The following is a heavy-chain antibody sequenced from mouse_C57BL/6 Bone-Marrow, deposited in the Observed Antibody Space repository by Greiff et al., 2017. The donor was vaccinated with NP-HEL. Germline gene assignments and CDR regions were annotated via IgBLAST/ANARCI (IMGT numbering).Heavy chain of an antibody. V-gene: IGHV8-8*01. CDR3: ARIRPYYGSSYWYFDV. CDR2: IWWDDDK. CDR1: GFSLSTFGMG. J-gene: IGHJ1*03. D-gene: IGHD1-1*01. Sequence: QVTLKVSGPGILQPSQTLSLTCSFSGFSLSTFGMGVGWIRQPSGKGLEWLAHIWWDDDKYYNPALKSRLTISKDTSQNQVFLKIANVDTADTATYYCARIRPYYGSSYWYFDVWGTGTTVTVSS.